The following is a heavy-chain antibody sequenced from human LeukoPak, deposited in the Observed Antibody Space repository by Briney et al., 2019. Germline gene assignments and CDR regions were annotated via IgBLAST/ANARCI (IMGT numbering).Heavy chain of an antibody. V-gene: IGHV3-23*01. CDR1: GFTFSSYA. D-gene: IGHD5-12*01. Sequence: GGSLRLSCAASGFTFSSYAMSWVRQAPGKGLEWVSSISNSGGRTFYTDSVKGRFTISRDNSKITLYLQMNSLRAEDTAVYYCTKSYNGYESKPDYWGQGTLVTVSS. J-gene: IGHJ4*02. CDR2: ISNSGGRT. CDR3: TKSYNGYESKPDY.